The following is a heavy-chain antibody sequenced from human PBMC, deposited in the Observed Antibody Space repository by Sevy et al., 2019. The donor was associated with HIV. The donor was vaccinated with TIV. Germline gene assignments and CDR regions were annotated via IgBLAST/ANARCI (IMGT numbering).Heavy chain of an antibody. V-gene: IGHV3-30-3*01. CDR1: GFTFRNYA. Sequence: GGSLRLSCVASGFTFRNYAMHWVRQAPGKGLEWVAVISYDGSDKYYADSVKGRFTISRDISKNTLYLQVNSLIPGDTAVYYCARGDDLASAGFDSWGQGTLVTVSS. J-gene: IGHJ4*02. CDR2: ISYDGSDK. CDR3: ARGDDLASAGFDS. D-gene: IGHD6-13*01.